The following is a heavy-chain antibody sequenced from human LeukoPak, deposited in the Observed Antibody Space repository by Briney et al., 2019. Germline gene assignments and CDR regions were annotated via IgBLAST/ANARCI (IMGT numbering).Heavy chain of an antibody. D-gene: IGHD3-22*01. V-gene: IGHV3-23*01. Sequence: PGGPLRLSCAASGFTFSSYAMSWVRQAPGKGLEWVSSVSGSGGSTYYADSVKGRFTISRDNSKSTLFLQMNSLRAEDTAVYYCAKSSYYDSSGYYREYYFDYWGQGTLVTVSS. CDR1: GFTFSSYA. CDR3: AKSSYYDSSGYYREYYFDY. CDR2: VSGSGGST. J-gene: IGHJ4*02.